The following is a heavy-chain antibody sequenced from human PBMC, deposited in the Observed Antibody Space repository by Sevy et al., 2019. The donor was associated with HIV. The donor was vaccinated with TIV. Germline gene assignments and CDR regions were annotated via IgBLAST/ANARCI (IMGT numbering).Heavy chain of an antibody. Sequence: GGSLRLSCTVSGFIFSRYSMNWVRQAPGKGLEWISYTSGNSGAIYYPDSVKGRFTVSRDNANNALFLQMSSLKGVDTAVYYCARGPDCGGDCDVGFYYPLDVWGQGTTVTVSS. J-gene: IGHJ6*02. D-gene: IGHD2-21*02. CDR2: TSGNSGAI. V-gene: IGHV3-48*01. CDR1: GFIFSRYS. CDR3: ARGPDCGGDCDVGFYYPLDV.